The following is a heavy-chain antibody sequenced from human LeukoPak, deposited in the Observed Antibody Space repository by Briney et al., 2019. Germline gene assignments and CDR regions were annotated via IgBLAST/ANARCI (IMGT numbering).Heavy chain of an antibody. CDR1: GGSFSGYY. D-gene: IGHD4/OR15-4a*01. Sequence: SSETLSLTCAVYGGSFSGYYWSWIRQPPGKGLEWIGYIYYSGSTNYNPSLKSRVTISVDTSKNQFSLKLSSVTAADTAVYYCARAPLPYGAKRRDYGMDVWGQGTTVTVSS. CDR2: IYYSGST. J-gene: IGHJ6*02. CDR3: ARAPLPYGAKRRDYGMDV. V-gene: IGHV4-59*01.